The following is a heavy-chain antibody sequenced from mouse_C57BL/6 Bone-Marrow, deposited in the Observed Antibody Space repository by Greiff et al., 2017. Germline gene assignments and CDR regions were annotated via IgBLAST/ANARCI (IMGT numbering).Heavy chain of an antibody. Sequence: VQLKESGGGLVKPGGSLKLSCAASGFTFSDYGMHWVRQAPEKGLEWVAYISSGSSTIYYADTVKGRFTISRDNAKNTLVLQMTSLRSEDTAMYYCAREYYYGSRDWYFDVWGTGTTVTVSS. V-gene: IGHV5-17*01. J-gene: IGHJ1*03. CDR1: GFTFSDYG. CDR2: ISSGSSTI. D-gene: IGHD1-1*01. CDR3: AREYYYGSRDWYFDV.